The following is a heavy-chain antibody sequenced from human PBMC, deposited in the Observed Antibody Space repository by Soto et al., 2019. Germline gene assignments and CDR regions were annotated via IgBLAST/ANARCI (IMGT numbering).Heavy chain of an antibody. Sequence: GGLMIPSCAASCFTFSCYSMNGVRQAPGKRLECVSSISSSSSYIYYADSVKGRFTISRDNAKNSLYLQMNSLRAEDTAVYYCARDSSHRSPVYWGQVT. V-gene: IGHV3-21*01. CDR2: ISSSSSYI. CDR1: CFTFSCYS. D-gene: IGHD1-26*01. J-gene: IGHJ4*02. CDR3: ARDSSHRSPVY.